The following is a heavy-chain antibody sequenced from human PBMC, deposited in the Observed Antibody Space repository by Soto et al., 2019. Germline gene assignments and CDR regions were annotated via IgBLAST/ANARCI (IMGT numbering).Heavy chain of an antibody. CDR2: IYRTGST. J-gene: IGHJ4*02. CDR1: GGSFTSNNW. Sequence: QVQLQESGPGLVKPSGTLSLTCAVSGGSFTSNNWWTWVRQPPGQGLEWIGEIYRTGSTNYNPSLKSRVTISLDKSENQFSLKVTSLTAADTAVYYGASRDPGTSVDYWGQGTSVTVSS. V-gene: IGHV4-4*02. D-gene: IGHD1-7*01. CDR3: ASRDPGTSVDY.